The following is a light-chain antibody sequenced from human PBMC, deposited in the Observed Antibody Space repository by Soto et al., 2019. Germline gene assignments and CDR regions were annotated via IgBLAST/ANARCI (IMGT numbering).Light chain of an antibody. CDR3: VLYMGTGISV. J-gene: IGLJ3*02. V-gene: IGLV8-61*01. Sequence: QTVVTQEPSFSVSPGGTVTLTCGLSSGSVSTAYHPSWYQQTPGQAPRTLIYSTNIRSSGVPDRFSGSILGNKAALTITGAQADDESDYYCVLYMGTGISVFGGGTKVTV. CDR1: SGSVSTAYH. CDR2: STN.